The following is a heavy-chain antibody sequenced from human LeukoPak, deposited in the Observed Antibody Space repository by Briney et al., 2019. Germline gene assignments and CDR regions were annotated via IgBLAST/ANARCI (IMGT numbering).Heavy chain of an antibody. CDR3: ARGGPYYYYYYMDV. CDR1: GGSISSYY. CDR2: IYTSGST. V-gene: IGHV4-4*07. J-gene: IGHJ6*03. Sequence: SETLSLTCTVSGGSISSYYWSWIRQPAGKGLEWIGRIYTSGSTNHNPSLKSRVTMSVDTSKNQFSLKLSSVTAADTAVYYCARGGPYYYYYYMDVWGKGTTVTVSS.